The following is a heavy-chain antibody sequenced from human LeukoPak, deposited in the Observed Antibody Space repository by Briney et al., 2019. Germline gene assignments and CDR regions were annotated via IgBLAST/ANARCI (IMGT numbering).Heavy chain of an antibody. J-gene: IGHJ4*02. CDR2: IGSSSSYI. V-gene: IGHV3-21*01. D-gene: IGHD6-13*01. CDR3: ARDAGYSTY. CDR1: GFTFSGYS. Sequence: GGSLRLSCAASGFTFSGYSMTWVRQPPGKGLEWVSSIGSSSSYIFYADSVQGRFTTSRDNAHNSLYLQMNSLRAEDTGVYYCARDAGYSTYWGQGSLVTVSS.